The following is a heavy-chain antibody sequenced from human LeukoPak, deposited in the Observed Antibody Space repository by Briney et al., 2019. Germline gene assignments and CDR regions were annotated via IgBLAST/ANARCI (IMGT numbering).Heavy chain of an antibody. CDR1: GGSISSSNW. J-gene: IGHJ4*02. Sequence: PSGTLSLTCAVSGGSISSSNWWSWVRQPPGKGLEWIGEIYHSGSTNYNPSLKSRVTISVDTSKNQFSLKLSSVTAADTAIYYCARGGVGAIDYWGQGTLVTVSS. D-gene: IGHD1-26*01. CDR3: ARGGVGAIDY. CDR2: IYHSGST. V-gene: IGHV4-4*02.